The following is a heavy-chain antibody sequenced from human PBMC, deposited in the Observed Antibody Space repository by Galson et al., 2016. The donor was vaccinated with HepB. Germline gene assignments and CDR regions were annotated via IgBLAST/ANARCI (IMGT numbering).Heavy chain of an antibody. CDR2: VNPNTGTT. V-gene: IGHV1-46*01. J-gene: IGHJ6*02. D-gene: IGHD3-9*01. CDR1: GYTITTYY. CDR3: ARNIDDLLTGFYSSADHFYYYSMDV. Sequence: SVKVSCKASGYTITTYYIHWMRQAPGQGLEWMGMVNPNTGTTTYAQKFQGRVTVTRDTSTSTVYMEVLRLRSEDTAVYYCARNIDDLLTGFYSSADHFYYYSMDVWGQGTTVTVSS.